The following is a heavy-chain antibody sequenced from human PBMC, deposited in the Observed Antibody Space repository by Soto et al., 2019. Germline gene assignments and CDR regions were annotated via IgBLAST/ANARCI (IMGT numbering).Heavy chain of an antibody. CDR2: INPNSGGT. Sequence: GASVKVSCKASGYTFTGYYMHWVRQAPGQGLEWMGWINPNSGGTNYAQKSQGRVTMTRDTSISTAYMELSRLRSDDTAVYYCARMVVRGPPTGHNWFDPWGQGTLVTVSS. CDR3: ARMVVRGPPTGHNWFDP. D-gene: IGHD3-10*01. J-gene: IGHJ5*02. CDR1: GYTFTGYY. V-gene: IGHV1-2*02.